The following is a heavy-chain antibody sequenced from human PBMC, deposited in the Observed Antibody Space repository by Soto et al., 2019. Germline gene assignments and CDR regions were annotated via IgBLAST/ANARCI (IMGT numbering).Heavy chain of an antibody. CDR3: ARDPSPWFGEFYGMDV. J-gene: IGHJ6*02. CDR1: GGSISSYY. V-gene: IGHV4-59*01. CDR2: IYYSGST. Sequence: SETLSLTCTVSGGSISSYYWSWIRQPPGKGLEWIGYIYYSGSTNYNPSLKSRVTISVDTSKNQFSLKLSSVTAADTAVYYCARDPSPWFGEFYGMDVWGQGTTVTVSS. D-gene: IGHD3-10*01.